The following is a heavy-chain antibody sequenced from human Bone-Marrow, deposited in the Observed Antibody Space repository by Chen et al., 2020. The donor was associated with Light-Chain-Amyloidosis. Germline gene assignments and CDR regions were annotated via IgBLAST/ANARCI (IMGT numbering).Heavy chain of an antibody. CDR3: VRASAWLHP. Sequence: QVQLVQSGAEVKKPGASVNVSCKASGYIFTNYGIGWVRQAPGQGLGWLGWVSAYNDDRNYIPKPQGRVTVTTDASTNTGYMGLRSLTSADTAVYSCVRASAWLHPWGPGTL. CDR2: VSAYNDDR. V-gene: IGHV1-18*04. J-gene: IGHJ5*02. CDR1: GYIFTNYG.